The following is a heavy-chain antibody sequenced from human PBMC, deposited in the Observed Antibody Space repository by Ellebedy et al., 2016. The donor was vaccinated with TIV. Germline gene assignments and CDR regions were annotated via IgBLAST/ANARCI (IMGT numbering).Heavy chain of an antibody. CDR2: INPNSGGT. V-gene: IGHV1-2*02. Sequence: ASVKVSCXASGYTFTGYYMHWVRQAPGQGLEWMGWINPNSGGTNYAQKFQGRVTMTRDTSISTAYMELSRLRSDDTAVYYCAREGYSSSSGIFDYWGQGTLVTVSS. J-gene: IGHJ4*02. CDR1: GYTFTGYY. D-gene: IGHD6-6*01. CDR3: AREGYSSSSGIFDY.